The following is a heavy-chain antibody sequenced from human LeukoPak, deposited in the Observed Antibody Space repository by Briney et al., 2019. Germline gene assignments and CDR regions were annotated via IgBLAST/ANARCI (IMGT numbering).Heavy chain of an antibody. V-gene: IGHV3-33*01. Sequence: PGGSLRLFCAAPEFIFSNFAMRWVRQAPGKGPDWVAVICDDGRTEKYVDSVKGRFTISRDNSKKTLELQMNSLRVEDTAMYYCARERLVRGAMAHYHYGMDVWGQGTTVTVSS. CDR1: EFIFSNFA. J-gene: IGHJ6*02. D-gene: IGHD3-10*01. CDR2: ICDDGRTE. CDR3: ARERLVRGAMAHYHYGMDV.